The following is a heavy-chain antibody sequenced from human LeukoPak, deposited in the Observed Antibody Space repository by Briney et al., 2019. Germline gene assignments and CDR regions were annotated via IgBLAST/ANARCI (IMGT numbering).Heavy chain of an antibody. J-gene: IGHJ3*01. CDR2: IYRGGST. CDR3: ASVDPAMVPYNTFDF. D-gene: IGHD5-18*01. V-gene: IGHV3-53*01. Sequence: GGFLRLSLSASGVTGSSHYMTLVRQAPGKGLGVVSVIYRGGSTYYADSVKGRFTISRDNSKNTVYLQMNSLRAEDTAVYYCASVDPAMVPYNTFDFWGQGTMVTVSS. CDR1: GVTGSSHY.